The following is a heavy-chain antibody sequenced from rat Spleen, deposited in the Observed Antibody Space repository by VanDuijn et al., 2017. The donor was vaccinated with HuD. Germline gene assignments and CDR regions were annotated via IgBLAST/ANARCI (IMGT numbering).Heavy chain of an antibody. Sequence: VQLVESGGGLVQPKESLKISCAASGFTFSNAAMYWVRQAPGKGLEWVARIRTKPNNYATYYADSVKGRFTISRDDSKSMVYLQMDNLKTEDTAMYYCTTEGNYPGRYWGQGVMVTVSS. CDR3: TTEGNYPGRY. D-gene: IGHD1-4*01. V-gene: IGHV10-5*01. CDR1: GFTFSNAA. J-gene: IGHJ2*01. CDR2: IRTKPNNYAT.